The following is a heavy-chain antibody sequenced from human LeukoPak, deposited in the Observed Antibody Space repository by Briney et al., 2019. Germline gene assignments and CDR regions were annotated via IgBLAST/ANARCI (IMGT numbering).Heavy chain of an antibody. CDR2: IYYSGST. D-gene: IGHD6-13*01. J-gene: IGHJ6*03. CDR3: ARDHSSSWYPSYYYYYMDV. V-gene: IGHV4-39*07. Sequence: SETLSLTCTVSGGSISSSSYYWGWIRQPPGKGLEWIGSIYYSGSTYYNPSLKSRVTISVDTSKNQFSLKLSSVTAADTAVYYCARDHSSSWYPSYYYYYMDVWGKGTTVTVSS. CDR1: GGSISSSSYY.